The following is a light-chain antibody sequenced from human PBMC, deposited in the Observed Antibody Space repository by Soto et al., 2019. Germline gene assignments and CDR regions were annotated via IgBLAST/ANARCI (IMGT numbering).Light chain of an antibody. Sequence: ESVLTQSPGTLSLSPGERATLSCRASQSVSSNLAWYQQKPGQAPRLLIYGASSRATGIPDRFSGSGSGADFTLTINRLEPEDFAAYYCQQYGSSPFTFGPGTKVDIK. CDR3: QQYGSSPFT. J-gene: IGKJ3*01. V-gene: IGKV3-20*01. CDR2: GAS. CDR1: QSVSSN.